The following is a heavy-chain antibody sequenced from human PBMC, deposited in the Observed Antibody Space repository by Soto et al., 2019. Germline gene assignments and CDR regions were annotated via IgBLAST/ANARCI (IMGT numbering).Heavy chain of an antibody. Sequence: PGESLKISCKGSVFSFTSQWIAWVRQMPGKGLEWMGTVYPSDSHTRYSPSFQGQVTISADKSISTAYLQWSSLKASDTAMYYCARQSGETYTPMDHWGQGTLVIVSS. V-gene: IGHV5-51*01. J-gene: IGHJ4*02. CDR2: VYPSDSHT. CDR3: ARQSGETYTPMDH. D-gene: IGHD5-18*01. CDR1: VFSFTSQW.